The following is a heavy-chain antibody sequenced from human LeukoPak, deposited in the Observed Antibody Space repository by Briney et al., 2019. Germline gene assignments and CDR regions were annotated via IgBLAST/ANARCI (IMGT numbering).Heavy chain of an antibody. J-gene: IGHJ4*02. Sequence: ESSVKVSCKVSGYTPTELSMHWVRQAPGKGLEWMGGFDPEDGEAIYTQKFQGRVTMTEDTSTDTAYMELSSLRSDDTAVYYCAADEGFLLSNWGQGTLVTVSS. V-gene: IGHV1-24*01. D-gene: IGHD2-15*01. CDR1: GYTPTELS. CDR2: FDPEDGEA. CDR3: AADEGFLLSN.